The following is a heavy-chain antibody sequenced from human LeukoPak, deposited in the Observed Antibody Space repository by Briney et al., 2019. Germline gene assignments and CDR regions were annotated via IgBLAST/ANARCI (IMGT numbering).Heavy chain of an antibody. CDR1: GFTFDDYG. CDR3: ARGGPDIVVPRPLDY. Sequence: PRGSLRLSCAASGFTFDDYGMSWVRQAPGKGLEWVSGINWNGGSTGYADSVKGRFTISRDNAKNSLYLQMNSLRAEDTALYHCARGGPDIVVPRPLDYWGQGTLVTVSS. V-gene: IGHV3-20*01. D-gene: IGHD2-15*01. CDR2: INWNGGST. J-gene: IGHJ4*02.